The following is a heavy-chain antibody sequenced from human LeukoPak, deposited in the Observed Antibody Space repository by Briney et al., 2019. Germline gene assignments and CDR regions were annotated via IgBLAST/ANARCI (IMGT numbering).Heavy chain of an antibody. CDR3: ALLAVASDFDY. CDR2: IGSSGTTI. V-gene: IGHV3-48*03. CDR1: GFPFSIYE. J-gene: IGHJ4*02. D-gene: IGHD6-19*01. Sequence: GGSLRLSCTVSGFPFSIYEMNWVRQAPGKGLEWVSNIGSSGTTIYYADSVKGRFSISRDNAKNSLYLQMNSLRVEDTAVYYCALLAVASDFDYWGQGALVTVSS.